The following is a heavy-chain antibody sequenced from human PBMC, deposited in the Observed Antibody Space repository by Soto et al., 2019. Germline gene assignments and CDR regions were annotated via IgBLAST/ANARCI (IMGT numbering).Heavy chain of an antibody. V-gene: IGHV1-69*01. D-gene: IGHD2-2*01. CDR3: ARSQGSSTSLEIYYYYYYGMDV. CDR2: IIPISGTA. J-gene: IGHJ6*02. Sequence: QVQLVQSGAEVKKPGSSVKVSCKASGGTFSSYAISWVRQAPGQGLEWMGGIIPISGTANYAQKFQGRVTITADESTSTVYMELSSLRSEDTAVYFCARSQGSSTSLEIYYYYYYGMDVWGQGTRVIVSS. CDR1: GGTFSSYA.